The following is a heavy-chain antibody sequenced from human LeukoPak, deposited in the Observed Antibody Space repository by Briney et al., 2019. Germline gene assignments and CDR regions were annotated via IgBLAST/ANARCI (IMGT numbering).Heavy chain of an antibody. V-gene: IGHV1-2*02. J-gene: IGHJ6*03. CDR3: ATSNWSYSIPYYYYYMDV. CDR2: INPNSGGT. CDR1: GYTFTGYY. D-gene: IGHD1-7*01. Sequence: ASVKVSCKASGYTFTGYYMHWVRQAPGQGLEWMGWINPNSGGTNYAQKFQGRVTMTRDTSISTAYMELSRLRSDDTAVYYCATSNWSYSIPYYYYYMDVWGRGTTVTVSS.